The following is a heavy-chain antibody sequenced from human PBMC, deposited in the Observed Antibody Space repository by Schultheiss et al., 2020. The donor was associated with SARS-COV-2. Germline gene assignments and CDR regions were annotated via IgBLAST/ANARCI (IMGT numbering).Heavy chain of an antibody. J-gene: IGHJ4*02. Sequence: SQTLSLTCTVSGGSISSYYWSWIRQPPGKGLEWIGRIHTSGSTNYNPSLRSRVTISVDKSKNQFSLKLSSVTAADTAVYYCAGGIAVDDYWGQGTLVTVSS. CDR1: GGSISSYY. CDR2: IHTSGST. CDR3: AGGIAVDDY. V-gene: IGHV4-4*07. D-gene: IGHD6-19*01.